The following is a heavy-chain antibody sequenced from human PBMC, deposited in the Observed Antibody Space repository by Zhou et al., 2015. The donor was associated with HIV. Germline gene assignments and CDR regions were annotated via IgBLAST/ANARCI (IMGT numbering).Heavy chain of an antibody. V-gene: IGHV3-30*02. J-gene: IGHJ3*02. CDR3: AKAQLWFHDAFDI. CDR1: GFIFSNYG. D-gene: IGHD5-18*01. Sequence: QVQLVESGGDVVQPGGSLRLSCVASGFIFSNYGMHWVRQAPGKGLEWVATIWYDGSNKYYVDSVKGRLTISRDNSKNTLYLQMNSLRVEDTAVYYCAKAQLWFHDAFDIWGQRDKWSPSLQ. CDR2: IWYDGSNK.